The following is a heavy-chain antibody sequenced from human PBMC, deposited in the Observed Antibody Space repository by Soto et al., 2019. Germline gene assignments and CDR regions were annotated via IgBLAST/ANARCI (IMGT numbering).Heavy chain of an antibody. D-gene: IGHD2-21*02. CDR1: GFTFSSYG. Sequence: GGSLRLSCAASGFTFSSYGMHWVRQAPGKGLVWVAGISCDGSSKNYADSVKGRFIISRDNAKNTLYLQMNSLRGEDTAVYYCARELLMGGQGTLVTVSS. CDR2: ISCDGSSK. CDR3: ARELLM. V-gene: IGHV3-30*03. J-gene: IGHJ4*02.